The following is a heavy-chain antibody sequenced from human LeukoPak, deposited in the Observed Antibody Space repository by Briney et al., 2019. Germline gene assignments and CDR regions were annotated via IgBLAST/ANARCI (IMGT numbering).Heavy chain of an antibody. CDR1: GYTFTGYY. CDR3: ARVRGVYCSSTSCYHFDY. D-gene: IGHD2-2*01. CDR2: INPNSGGT. Sequence: ASVTVSCKASGYTFTGYYMHWVRQAPGQGLEWMGWINPNSGGTNYAQKFQGRVTMTRDTSISTAYMELSRLRSDDTAVYYCARVRGVYCSSTSCYHFDYWGQGTLVTVSS. J-gene: IGHJ4*02. V-gene: IGHV1-2*02.